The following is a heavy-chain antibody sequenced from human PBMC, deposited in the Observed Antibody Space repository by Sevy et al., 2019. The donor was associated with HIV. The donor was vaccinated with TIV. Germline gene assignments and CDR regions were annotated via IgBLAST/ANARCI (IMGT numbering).Heavy chain of an antibody. V-gene: IGHV3-53*01. CDR2: IHSGGKI. CDR3: AREDIVLGEDNYYGIDV. Sequence: GGSLRLSCAASGFSVSSNYMSWVRQAPGKGPEWVSVIHSGGKISYADSVQGRFTISRDNSKNTLYLQMNSLRAEDTAVYSCAREDIVLGEDNYYGIDVWGQGTTVTVSS. J-gene: IGHJ6*02. D-gene: IGHD2-15*01. CDR1: GFSVSSNY.